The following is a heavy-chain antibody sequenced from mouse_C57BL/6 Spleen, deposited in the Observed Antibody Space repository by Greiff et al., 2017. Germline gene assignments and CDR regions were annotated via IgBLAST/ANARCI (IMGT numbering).Heavy chain of an antibody. V-gene: IGHV3-1*01. D-gene: IGHD2-5*01. Sequence: VQLKESGPGMVKPSQSLSLTCTVTGYSITSGYDWHWIRHFPGNKLEWMGYISYSGSTNYNPSLKSRISITHDTSKNHFFLKLNSVTTEDTATYYCARPYYSNSWFAYWGQGTLVTVSA. CDR2: ISYSGST. J-gene: IGHJ3*01. CDR3: ARPYYSNSWFAY. CDR1: GYSITSGYD.